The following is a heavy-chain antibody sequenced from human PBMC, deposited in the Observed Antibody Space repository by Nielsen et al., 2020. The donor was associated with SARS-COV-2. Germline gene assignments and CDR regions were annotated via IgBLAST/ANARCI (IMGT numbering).Heavy chain of an antibody. J-gene: IGHJ4*02. Sequence: GGSLRLSCAASGFTVSSNYMSWVRQAPGKGLVWVSRIKNDGSGTRYADSVEGRFTISRDNAKNTLFLQMNSLRAEDTALYYCATVGSGYGLATNYWGQGTLVTVSS. V-gene: IGHV3-74*01. CDR2: IKNDGSGT. CDR1: GFTVSSNY. CDR3: ATVGSGYGLATNY. D-gene: IGHD5-12*01.